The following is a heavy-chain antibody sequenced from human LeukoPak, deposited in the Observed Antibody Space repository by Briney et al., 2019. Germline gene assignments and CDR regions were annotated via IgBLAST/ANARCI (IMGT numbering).Heavy chain of an antibody. D-gene: IGHD4-23*01. CDR1: GGSLSIYS. CDR3: ARDTTVASWMQY. V-gene: IGHV4-59*01. CDR2: IYNGGPT. J-gene: IGHJ4*02. Sequence: AETLSLTCSVSGGSLSIYSWTWVRQSPGKRLEWIGSIYNGGPTNYNPSLKSRATISPDTAKNQFSLRLRSVTAADTAIYNGARDTTVASWMQYWGQGTLVSVSS.